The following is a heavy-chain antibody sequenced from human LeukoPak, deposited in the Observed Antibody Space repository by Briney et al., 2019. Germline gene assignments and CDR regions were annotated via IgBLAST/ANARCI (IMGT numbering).Heavy chain of an antibody. D-gene: IGHD6-13*01. V-gene: IGHV3-74*01. Sequence: GGSLRLSFAGSGFTFSSYWMSWVRQAPGKGLVWVSRINSDGSSASYADSVKGRFTISRDNAKNTLYLQMNSLRAEDTAVYYCAVGAAGLDYWGQGTQVTVSS. CDR1: GFTFSSYW. CDR2: INSDGSSA. CDR3: AVGAAGLDY. J-gene: IGHJ4*02.